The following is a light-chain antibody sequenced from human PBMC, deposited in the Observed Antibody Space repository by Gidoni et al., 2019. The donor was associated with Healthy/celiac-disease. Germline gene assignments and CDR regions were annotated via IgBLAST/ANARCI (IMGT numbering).Light chain of an antibody. CDR3: SSYTSSSNLVV. V-gene: IGLV2-14*01. J-gene: IGLJ2*01. CDR2: EVS. CDR1: SSDVGGYNY. Sequence: HSALTQPASVSGSPGPPITIPRTGTSSDVGGYNYVPWYQQHPGKAPKLMIYEVSTRPSGVSNRFSGSKSGSTASLTITGLQAEDEADYYCSSYTSSSNLVVFGGGTKLTVL.